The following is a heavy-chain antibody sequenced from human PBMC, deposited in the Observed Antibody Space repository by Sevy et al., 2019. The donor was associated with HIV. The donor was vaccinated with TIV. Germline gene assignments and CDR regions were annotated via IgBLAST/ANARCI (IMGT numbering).Heavy chain of an antibody. J-gene: IGHJ4*02. CDR2: FDPEDGET. CDR1: GYTLTQLS. D-gene: IGHD3-22*01. V-gene: IGHV1-24*01. CDR3: ATTKDYYDNSAYPFDY. Sequence: ASVKVSCKVSGYTLTQLSMHWVRQAPGKGLEWMASFDPEDGETIYAQKFQARVTMTEDTSTDTAYMELSSLRSEDTAVYYCATTKDYYDNSAYPFDYWGQGTLVTVSS.